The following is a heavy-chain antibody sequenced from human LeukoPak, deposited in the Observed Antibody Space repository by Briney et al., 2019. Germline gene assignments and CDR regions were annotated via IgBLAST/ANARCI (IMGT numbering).Heavy chain of an antibody. V-gene: IGHV3-7*01. CDR1: GFIVSSNY. J-gene: IGHJ4*01. CDR2: IRQDGGEK. CDR3: ARDGTAAGLYFDL. D-gene: IGHD6-13*01. Sequence: GGSLRLSCAASGFIVSSNYMNWVRQAPGKGLEWVASIRQDGGEKSYVDSVKGRFTISRDNTKSSLYLQINSLRAEDTAVYYCARDGTAAGLYFDLWGQGTLVTVSS.